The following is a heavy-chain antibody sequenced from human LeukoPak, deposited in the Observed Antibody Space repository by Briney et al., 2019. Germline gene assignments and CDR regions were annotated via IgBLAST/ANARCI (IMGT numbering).Heavy chain of an antibody. V-gene: IGHV1-69*13. J-gene: IGHJ4*02. CDR2: IIPIFGTA. CDR3: ARGRVELETNPDY. D-gene: IGHD1-1*01. CDR1: GGTFSSYA. Sequence: SVKVSCKASGGTFSSYAISWVRQAPGQGLEWMGGIIPIFGTANYAQKFQGRVTITADESTSTAYMELSSLRSEDTAVYYCARGRVELETNPDYWGQGTLVTVSS.